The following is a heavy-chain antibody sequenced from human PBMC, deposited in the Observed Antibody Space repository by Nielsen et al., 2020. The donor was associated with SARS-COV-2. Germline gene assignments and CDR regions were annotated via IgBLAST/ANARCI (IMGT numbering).Heavy chain of an antibody. CDR2: ISGSGGST. J-gene: IGHJ4*02. CDR1: GFTFSSYA. CDR3: ATNPFGSGWYLDDY. V-gene: IGHV3-23*01. D-gene: IGHD6-19*01. Sequence: GESLKISCAASGFTFSSYAMSWVRQAPGKGLEWVSAISGSGGSTYYADSVKGRFTISRDNSKNTLYLQMNSLRDEDTAVYYCATNPFGSGWYLDDYWGQGTLVTVSS.